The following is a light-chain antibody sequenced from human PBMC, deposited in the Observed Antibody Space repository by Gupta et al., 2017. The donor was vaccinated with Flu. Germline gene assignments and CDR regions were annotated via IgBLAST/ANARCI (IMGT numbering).Light chain of an antibody. CDR2: AAS. CDR1: QGVKSF. CDR3: QQLDTFPVT. Sequence: PSFLSASVGDRVTITCRASQGVKSFLAWYQQKPGKAPKLLIYAASTLKSGVPSRFGGSGSGTEFTLTITSLQPEDIATYYCQQLDTFPVTFGGGTTLEIK. V-gene: IGKV1-9*01. J-gene: IGKJ4*01.